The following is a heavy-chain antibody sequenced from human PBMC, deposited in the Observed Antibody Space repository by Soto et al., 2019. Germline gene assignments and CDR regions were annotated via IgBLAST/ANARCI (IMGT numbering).Heavy chain of an antibody. CDR1: GFTLTSNT. J-gene: IGHJ6*02. Sequence: EVQLVESGGGLVKPGGSLRLSCAASGFTLTSNTMNWVRQGSGKGLEWVSSITSSSSHIYYADSVKGRFTIYRDNSGNSLYLQMNSLRAEDSAVYYCVRERGRSSFYGMDVWGQGTTFTVSS. V-gene: IGHV3-21*02. CDR2: ITSSSSHI. CDR3: VRERGRSSFYGMDV.